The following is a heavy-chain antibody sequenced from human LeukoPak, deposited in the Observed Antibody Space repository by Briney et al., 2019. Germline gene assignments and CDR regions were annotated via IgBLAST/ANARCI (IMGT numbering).Heavy chain of an antibody. CDR3: AKKSLWSGPFDY. CDR1: GCIFSNYA. J-gene: IGHJ4*02. D-gene: IGHD3-3*01. V-gene: IGHV3-23*01. CDR2: ITGSGGNS. Sequence: PGGSLRLSCAASGCIFSNYAMSWVRQAPGKGLEWVSIITGSGGNSYYTDSVKGRFTLSRDNSKNTLFLQMNSLRAEDTAVYFCAKKSLWSGPFDYWGQGTLVTVFS.